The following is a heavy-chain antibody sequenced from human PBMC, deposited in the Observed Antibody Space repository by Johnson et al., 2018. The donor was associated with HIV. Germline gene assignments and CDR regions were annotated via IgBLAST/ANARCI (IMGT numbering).Heavy chain of an antibody. Sequence: QVQLVESGGGVVQPGRSLRLSCAASGFTFTFYAMHWVRQAPGKGLEWVAVISYDGSNKYYADSVKGRFTISRDNSKNTLYLQMNSLRAEDTAVYYCAKSVVVVLVGDNDDAFDIWGQGTMVTVSS. CDR2: ISYDGSNK. CDR1: GFTFTFYA. V-gene: IGHV3-30-3*02. D-gene: IGHD2-21*01. CDR3: AKSVVVVLVGDNDDAFDI. J-gene: IGHJ3*02.